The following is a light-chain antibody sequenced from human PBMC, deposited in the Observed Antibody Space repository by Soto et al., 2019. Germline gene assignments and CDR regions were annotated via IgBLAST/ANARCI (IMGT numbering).Light chain of an antibody. V-gene: IGLV1-47*02. Sequence: QSVLSQPPSASGTPGQRVIISCSGSSSNIGSNYVYWYQQLPGTAPKLLIYSNNQRPSGVPDRFSGSKSGTSASLAISGLRSEDEADYYCAAWDDSLSGPSYVFGTGTKVTVL. J-gene: IGLJ1*01. CDR3: AAWDDSLSGPSYV. CDR2: SNN. CDR1: SSNIGSNY.